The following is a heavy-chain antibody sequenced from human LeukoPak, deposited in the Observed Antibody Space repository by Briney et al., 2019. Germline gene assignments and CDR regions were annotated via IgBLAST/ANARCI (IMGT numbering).Heavy chain of an antibody. CDR2: ISGSGGST. Sequence: PGGSLRLSCAASGFTFSSYAMSWVRQAPGKGLEWVSAISGSGGSTYYADSVKGRFTISRDNSKNTLYLQMNSLRAEDTAVYYCAKFPGNLISEYIDYWGQGTLVTVSS. J-gene: IGHJ4*02. CDR1: GFTFSSYA. V-gene: IGHV3-23*01. CDR3: AKFPGNLISEYIDY. D-gene: IGHD6-6*01.